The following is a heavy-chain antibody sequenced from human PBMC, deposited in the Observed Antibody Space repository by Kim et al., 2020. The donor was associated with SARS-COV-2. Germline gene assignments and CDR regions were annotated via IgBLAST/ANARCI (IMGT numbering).Heavy chain of an antibody. V-gene: IGHV3-9*01. J-gene: IGHJ4*02. Sequence: SWNSGSIGYADSVKGRFTISRDNAKNSLYLQMNSLRAEDTALYYCTTGDYWGQGTLVTVSS. CDR3: TTGDY. CDR2: SWNSGSI.